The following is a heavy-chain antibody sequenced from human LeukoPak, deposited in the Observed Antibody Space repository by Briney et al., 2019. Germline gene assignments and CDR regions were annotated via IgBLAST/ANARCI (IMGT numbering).Heavy chain of an antibody. CDR2: ISSSSSYK. Sequence: GGSLRLSCVASGFTFSSYSMNWVRQGPGKGLEGVSSISSSSSYKYYRDSVKGRFTISRDNAKNSLYLQMNSLRAEDTAVYYCARDSHYGDFLFDYWGQGTLVTVSS. CDR1: GFTFSSYS. D-gene: IGHD4-17*01. V-gene: IGHV3-21*01. J-gene: IGHJ4*02. CDR3: ARDSHYGDFLFDY.